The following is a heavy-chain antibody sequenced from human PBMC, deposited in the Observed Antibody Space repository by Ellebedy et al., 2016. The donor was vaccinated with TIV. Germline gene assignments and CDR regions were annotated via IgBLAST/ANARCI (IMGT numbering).Heavy chain of an antibody. Sequence: PGGSLRLSCAASGFTFSSYAMHWVRQAPGKGLEWVAVISYDGSNKYYADSVKGRFTISRDNSKNTLYLQMNSLRAEDTAVYYCASMVGATFDYWGQGTLVTVSS. D-gene: IGHD1-26*01. J-gene: IGHJ4*02. CDR2: ISYDGSNK. CDR3: ASMVGATFDY. CDR1: GFTFSSYA. V-gene: IGHV3-30-3*01.